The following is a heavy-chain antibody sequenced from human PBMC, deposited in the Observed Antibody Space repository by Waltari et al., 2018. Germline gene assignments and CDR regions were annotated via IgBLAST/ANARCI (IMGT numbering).Heavy chain of an antibody. Sequence: EVQLVESGGGLVKPGGSLRLSCAASGFTFSNAWMSWVRQAPGKGLEWVGRIKSKTDGGTTDYAAPVKGRFTISRDDSKNTLYLQMNSLKTEDTAVYYCTTPDQVGADAFDIWGQGTMVTVSS. D-gene: IGHD2-2*01. V-gene: IGHV3-15*01. CDR3: TTPDQVGADAFDI. J-gene: IGHJ3*02. CDR1: GFTFSNAW. CDR2: IKSKTDGGTT.